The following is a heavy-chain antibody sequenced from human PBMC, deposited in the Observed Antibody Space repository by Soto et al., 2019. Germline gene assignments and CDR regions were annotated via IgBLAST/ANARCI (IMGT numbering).Heavy chain of an antibody. CDR3: ARVNILTGRNFDY. CDR1: GGSISSYY. CDR2: IYYSGST. Sequence: SETLSLTCTVSGGSISSYYWSWIRQPPGKGLEWIGYIYYSGSTNYNPSLKSRVTISVDTSKNQFSLKLSSVTAADTAVYYCARVNILTGRNFDYWGLGTLVTVSS. J-gene: IGHJ4*01. V-gene: IGHV4-59*01. D-gene: IGHD3-9*01.